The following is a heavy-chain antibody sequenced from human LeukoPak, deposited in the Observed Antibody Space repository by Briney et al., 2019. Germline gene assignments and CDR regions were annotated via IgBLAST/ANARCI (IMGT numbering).Heavy chain of an antibody. CDR3: ARGRVSSSTWYSTYYYYFYMDV. CDR2: ISTYNGNT. Sequence: ASVKVSCKASGYTFTTNGISWVRQAPGQGLEWMGWISTYNGNTHYAQKFQGRVTLTTDTSTSTAYMELRSLRSDDTAVYFCARGRVSSSTWYSTYYYYFYMDVWGKGTTVTVSS. J-gene: IGHJ6*03. V-gene: IGHV1-18*01. CDR1: GYTFTTNG. D-gene: IGHD4-11*01.